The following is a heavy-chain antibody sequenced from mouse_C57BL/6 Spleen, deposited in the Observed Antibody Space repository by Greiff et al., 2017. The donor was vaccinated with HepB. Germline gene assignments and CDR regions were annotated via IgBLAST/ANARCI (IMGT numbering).Heavy chain of an antibody. J-gene: IGHJ2*01. CDR2: IDPSDSYT. CDR1: GYTFTSYW. CDR3: ARKSSSYYFDY. Sequence: QVQLQQSGAELVRPGPSVKLSCKASGYTFTSYWMHWVKQRPGQGLEWIGVIDPSDSYTNYNQKFKGKATLTVDTSSSTAYMQLSSLTSEDSAVYYCARKSSSYYFDYWGQGTTLTVSS. V-gene: IGHV1-59*01. D-gene: IGHD1-3*01.